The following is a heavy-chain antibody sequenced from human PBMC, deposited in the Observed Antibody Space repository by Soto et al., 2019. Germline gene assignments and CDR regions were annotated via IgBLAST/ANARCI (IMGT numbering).Heavy chain of an antibody. D-gene: IGHD3-22*01. CDR1: EGTFNNYA. V-gene: IGHV1-69*06. CDR2: IIPLFDAV. CDR3: ARDDALRETSGYFYVDY. J-gene: IGHJ4*02. Sequence: QVQLVQSGAEVKKPGSSLRVSCKTSEGTFNNYAISWVRQAPGQGLEWMGGIIPLFDAVKYAQKFQGRVTITTDKSTSTAYMELHTLTSEDTAVYYCARDDALRETSGYFYVDYWGQGTPVTVTS.